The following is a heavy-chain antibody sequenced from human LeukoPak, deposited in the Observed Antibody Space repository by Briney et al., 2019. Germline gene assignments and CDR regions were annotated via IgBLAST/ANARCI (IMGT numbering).Heavy chain of an antibody. D-gene: IGHD3-10*01. J-gene: IGHJ4*02. Sequence: GESLKISCKGSGYSFTNYWIGWVRPMPGKGLEWMGIVYPGDSDTRYSPSFEGQVTISADKSISTAYLQWSSLKASDTAMYYCATKFYGSGSYLRYWGQGTLVTVSS. CDR1: GYSFTNYW. V-gene: IGHV5-51*01. CDR2: VYPGDSDT. CDR3: ATKFYGSGSYLRY.